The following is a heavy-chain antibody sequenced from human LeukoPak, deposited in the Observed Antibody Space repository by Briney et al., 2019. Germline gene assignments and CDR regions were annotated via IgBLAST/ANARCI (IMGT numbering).Heavy chain of an antibody. J-gene: IGHJ5*02. Sequence: SETLSLTCTVSTTSISSYYWSWIRQPPGKGLEWIGYIYYSESTNYSPSLKSRVTISVDTSKNQFSLKLSSVTAADTAVYYCARHSSGRSWFDPWGQGTLVTVSS. CDR3: ARHSSGRSWFDP. CDR1: TTSISSYY. CDR2: IYYSEST. D-gene: IGHD6-19*01. V-gene: IGHV4-59*08.